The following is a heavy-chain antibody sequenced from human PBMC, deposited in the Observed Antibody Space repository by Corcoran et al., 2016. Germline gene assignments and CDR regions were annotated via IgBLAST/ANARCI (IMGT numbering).Heavy chain of an antibody. CDR1: GYTFTSYW. CDR2: IRSKANNYAT. CDR3: SRGIVGYGMDV. D-gene: IGHD2-21*01. V-gene: IGHV3-73*01. J-gene: IGHJ6*02. Sequence: EVQLVQSGAEVKKPGESLKISCKGSGYTFTSYWIGWVRQASGKGLEWVGRIRSKANNYATMFAASVRGRFTISGDESKNTAYLQMNSLEIEDTAVYYCSRGIVGYGMDVWVQGTTVTVSS.